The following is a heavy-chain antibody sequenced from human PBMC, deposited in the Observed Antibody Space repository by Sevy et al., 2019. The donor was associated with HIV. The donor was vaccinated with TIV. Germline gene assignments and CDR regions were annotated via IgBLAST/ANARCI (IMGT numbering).Heavy chain of an antibody. Sequence: GGSLRLSCAASGFTFSKYWMGWVRQAPGKGPEWVANIKQDAGQKYDVDSVKGRFTISRDNAKNSLYLQMNSLRAEDTAVYFCARDDGNYYFHYWGQRTLVTVSS. V-gene: IGHV3-7*01. CDR1: GFTFSKYW. CDR3: ARDDGNYYFHY. J-gene: IGHJ4*02. CDR2: IKQDAGQK. D-gene: IGHD1-7*01.